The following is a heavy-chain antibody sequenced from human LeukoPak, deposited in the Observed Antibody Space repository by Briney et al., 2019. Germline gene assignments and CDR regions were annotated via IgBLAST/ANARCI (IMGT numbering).Heavy chain of an antibody. Sequence: GGSLRLSCAASGFTFSPYSMNWVRQAPGKGLEWVSSISGTSTYIYYAVSVKGRFTISRDNAQNSLYLHMNSLRVEDTAVYYCARRYCSGGSCYSDYWGQGILVTVSS. CDR1: GFTFSPYS. V-gene: IGHV3-21*01. D-gene: IGHD2-15*01. CDR3: ARRYCSGGSCYSDY. CDR2: ISGTSTYI. J-gene: IGHJ4*02.